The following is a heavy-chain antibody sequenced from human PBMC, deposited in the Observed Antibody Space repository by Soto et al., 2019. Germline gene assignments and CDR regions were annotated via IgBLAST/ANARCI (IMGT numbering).Heavy chain of an antibody. J-gene: IGHJ6*03. D-gene: IGHD2-15*01. CDR2: ISGSGGST. Sequence: GESLRLSCAASGFTFSSYAMSWVRQAPGKGLEWVSAISGSGGSTYYADSVKGRFTISRDNAKNSLYLQMNSLRAEDTAVYYCARAAEALAATRDDYYYYYMDVWGKGTTVTVSS. CDR1: GFTFSSYA. CDR3: ARAAEALAATRDDYYYYYMDV. V-gene: IGHV3-23*01.